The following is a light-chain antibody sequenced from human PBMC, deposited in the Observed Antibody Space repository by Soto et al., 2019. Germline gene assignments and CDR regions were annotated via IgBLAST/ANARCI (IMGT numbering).Light chain of an antibody. CDR1: QSVLYSSNNKNY. CDR3: QQYSSPPLT. Sequence: DIVMSQSPDSLAVSLGERATINCNSSQSVLYSSNNKNYLAWYQLQPGQPPKLLIYWASTRESGVPDRFSGSGSGTDFTLTISSLQAADVAVYYCQQYSSPPLTFGGGTKVDIK. V-gene: IGKV4-1*01. CDR2: WAS. J-gene: IGKJ4*01.